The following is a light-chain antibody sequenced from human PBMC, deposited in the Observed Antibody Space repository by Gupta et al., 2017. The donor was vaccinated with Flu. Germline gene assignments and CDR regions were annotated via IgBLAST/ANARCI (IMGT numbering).Light chain of an antibody. J-gene: IGKJ3*01. V-gene: IGKV3-20*01. CDR3: QQYDGSCT. CDR2: GAT. CDR1: QSVGRDY. Sequence: EIVLTQSPGTLSLSPGERATLSCRASQSVGRDYLAWYQQKPGQAPRLLIYGATNRATGIPDRFSGSGSGTDFTLTISRLEPEDCAVYYCQQYDGSCTFGPGTXVDIK.